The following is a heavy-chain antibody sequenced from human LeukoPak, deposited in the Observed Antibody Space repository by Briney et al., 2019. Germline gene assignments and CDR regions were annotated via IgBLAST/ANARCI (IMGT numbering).Heavy chain of an antibody. V-gene: IGHV3-23*01. J-gene: IGHJ4*02. D-gene: IGHD3-10*01. CDR2: ISGSGGST. CDR3: AKERYYYGSGFEY. Sequence: PGGSLRLSCAASGFTFSSFAMSWVRQAPGKGLEWVSGISGSGGSTYYADSVKGRLIISRENSKNTLYLQVNSLRAEDTAVYYCAKERYYYGSGFEYWGQGTLVTVSS. CDR1: GFTFSSFA.